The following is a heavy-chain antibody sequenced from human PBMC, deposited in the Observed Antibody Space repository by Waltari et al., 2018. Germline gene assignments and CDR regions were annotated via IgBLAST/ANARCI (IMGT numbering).Heavy chain of an antibody. CDR2: IDWDDDK. D-gene: IGHD3-3*01. CDR1: GFSLSPSGMR. CDR3: ARGSGSFDY. J-gene: IGHJ4*02. Sequence: QVTLKESGPALVKPTQTLTLTCTFSGFSLSPSGMRVSWIRQPPGKALEWLARIDWDDDKFYSTSLKTRLTISKDTSKNQVVLTMTNMDPVDTATYYCARGSGSFDYWGQGTLVTVSS. V-gene: IGHV2-70*04.